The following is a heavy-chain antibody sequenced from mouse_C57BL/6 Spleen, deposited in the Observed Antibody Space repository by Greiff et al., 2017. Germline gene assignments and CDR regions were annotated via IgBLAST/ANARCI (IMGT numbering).Heavy chain of an antibody. CDR2: IYPGSGNT. J-gene: IGHJ1*03. D-gene: IGHD2-2*01. V-gene: IGHV1-76*01. CDR3: ARTVTTDWYYEV. CDR1: GYTFTDYY. Sequence: QVQLQESGAELVRPGASVKLSCKASGYTFTDYYINWVKQRPGQGLEWIARIYPGSGNTYYNEKFKGKATLTAEKSSSTAYMQLSSLTSEDSAVYFCARTVTTDWYYEVWGTGTTVTVDS.